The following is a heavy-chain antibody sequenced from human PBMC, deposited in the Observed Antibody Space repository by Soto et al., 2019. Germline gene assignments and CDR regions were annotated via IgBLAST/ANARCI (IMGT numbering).Heavy chain of an antibody. Sequence: SETLSLTCAVYGGSFSGYYWSWIRQPPGKGLEWIGEINHSGSTNYNPPLKSRVTISVDTSKNQFSLKLSSVTAAGTAVYYCASLSSGRAFDYWGQGTLVTVSS. D-gene: IGHD3-22*01. CDR2: INHSGST. V-gene: IGHV4-34*01. CDR3: ASLSSGRAFDY. J-gene: IGHJ4*02. CDR1: GGSFSGYY.